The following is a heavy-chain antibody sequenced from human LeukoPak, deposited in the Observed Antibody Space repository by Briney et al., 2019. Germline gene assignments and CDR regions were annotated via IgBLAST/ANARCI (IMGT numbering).Heavy chain of an antibody. V-gene: IGHV3-30*04. D-gene: IGHD3-10*01. CDR1: GFTFSSYA. CDR2: ISYDGSNK. CDR3: AQGGLLWFGEFADY. Sequence: PGRSLRLSCAASGFTFSSYAMHWVRQAPGKGLEWVAVISYDGSNKYYGDSVKGRFTISRDNSKNTLYLQMNSLGAEDTAVYYCAQGGLLWFGEFADYWGQGTLVTVSS. J-gene: IGHJ4*02.